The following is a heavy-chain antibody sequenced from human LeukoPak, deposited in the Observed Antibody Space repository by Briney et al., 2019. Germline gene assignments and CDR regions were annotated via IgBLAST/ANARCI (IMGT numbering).Heavy chain of an antibody. CDR3: TTDLERGYSGYDYFDY. CDR1: GFTFSSYA. Sequence: GGSLRLSCAASGFTFSSYAMNWVRQAPGKGLEWVGRIKSKTDGGTTDYAAPVKGRFTISRDDSKNTLYLQMNSLKTEDTAVYYCTTDLERGYSGYDYFDYWGQGTLVTVSS. J-gene: IGHJ4*02. CDR2: IKSKTDGGTT. V-gene: IGHV3-15*07. D-gene: IGHD5-12*01.